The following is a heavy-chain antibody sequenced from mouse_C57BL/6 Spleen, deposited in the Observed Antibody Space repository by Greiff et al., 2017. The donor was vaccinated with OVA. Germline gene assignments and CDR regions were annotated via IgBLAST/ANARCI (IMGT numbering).Heavy chain of an antibody. Sequence: VQGVESGAELVKPGASVKISCKASGYAFSSYWMNWVKQRPGKGLEWIGQIYPGDGDTNYNGKFKGKATLTADKSSSTAYMQLSSLTSEDSAVYFCASNPYGSSSYWYFDVWGTGTTVTVSS. CDR1: GYAFSSYW. V-gene: IGHV1-80*01. CDR3: ASNPYGSSSYWYFDV. D-gene: IGHD1-1*01. CDR2: IYPGDGDT. J-gene: IGHJ1*03.